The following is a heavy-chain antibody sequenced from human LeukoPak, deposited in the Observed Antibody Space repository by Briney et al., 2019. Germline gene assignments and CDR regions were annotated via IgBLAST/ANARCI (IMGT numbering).Heavy chain of an antibody. CDR1: GYGFSDVY. V-gene: IGHV1-2*02. D-gene: IGHD5/OR15-5a*01. CDR2: INPHSGAT. CDR3: ATSSSVTHTRDP. J-gene: IGHJ5*02. Sequence: ASVKVSCKASGYGFSDVYFNWVRQAPGQGLEWMGWINPHSGATNYAQRFQGSVSMDASCDTAYLELSRLTSDDTAVYYCATSSSVTHTRDPWGQGTLVTVSS.